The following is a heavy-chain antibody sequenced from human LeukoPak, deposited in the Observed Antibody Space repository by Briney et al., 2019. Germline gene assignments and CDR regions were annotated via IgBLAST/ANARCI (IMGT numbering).Heavy chain of an antibody. CDR2: IYYSGST. J-gene: IGHJ4*02. V-gene: IGHV4-39*01. D-gene: IGHD2-15*01. CDR3: ARLRSGASPDY. CDR1: GGSISSSSYY. Sequence: PSETLSLTCTVSGGSISSSSYYWGWIRQPPGKGLEWIGSIYYSGSTYYNPSLKSRVTISVDTSKNQFSLKLSSVTAADTAVYYCARLRSGASPDYWGQGTLVTVSS.